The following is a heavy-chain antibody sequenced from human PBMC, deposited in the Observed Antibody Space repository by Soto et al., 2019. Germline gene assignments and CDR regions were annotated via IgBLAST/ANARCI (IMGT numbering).Heavy chain of an antibody. CDR2: TNPSGGST. V-gene: IGHV1-46*03. D-gene: IGHD7-27*01. CDR1: GYTFTTYY. Sequence: QVQLVQSGAEVRKPGASVKVSCKASGYTFTTYYMHWERQAPVEGHDGMGITNPSGGSTGYAEKVQGRVTVTRDKSTSPVYVDLNSLRSEDTAIYYCVRAQTWGSVDYWGQGPLLTVAA. CDR3: VRAQTWGSVDY. J-gene: IGHJ4*02.